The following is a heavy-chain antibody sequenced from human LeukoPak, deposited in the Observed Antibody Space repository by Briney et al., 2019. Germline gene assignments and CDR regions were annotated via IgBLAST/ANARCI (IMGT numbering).Heavy chain of an antibody. CDR3: ARVSRSSYHPFDY. CDR2: IYYSGST. Sequence: PSETLSLTFTVSGGSISSYYWSWIRQPPGKGLEWIGYIYYSGSTNYNPSLKSRVTISVDTSKNQFSLKLSSVTAADTAVYYCARVSRSSYHPFDYWGQGTLVTVSS. D-gene: IGHD6-13*01. CDR1: GGSISSYY. V-gene: IGHV4-59*01. J-gene: IGHJ4*02.